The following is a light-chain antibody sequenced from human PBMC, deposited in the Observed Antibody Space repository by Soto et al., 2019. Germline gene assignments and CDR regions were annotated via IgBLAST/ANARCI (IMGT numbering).Light chain of an antibody. CDR3: NQFGYSPRT. CDR1: QTVNSDY. V-gene: IGKV3-20*01. J-gene: IGKJ1*01. CDR2: ATS. Sequence: EIVLTQSPGTLSLSPGETATLSCRASQTVNSDYLAWFQQRPGQSPRLLIFATSRRATDIPDRFSGSGSGTDFTLAIRRLETEDFAVYYCNQFGYSPRTFGQGTKVE.